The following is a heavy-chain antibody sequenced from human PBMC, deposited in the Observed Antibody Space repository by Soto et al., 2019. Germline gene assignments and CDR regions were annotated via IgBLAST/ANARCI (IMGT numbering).Heavy chain of an antibody. CDR3: ARRGSGSYYDY. CDR2: ISGSGGST. Sequence: EVQLLESGGGLAQPGGSLRLSCAASGFTFSSYAMRWVRQAPVKGLEWVSAISGSGGSTYYADSVKGRFTISRDNSKNTLYLRMNSLRAEDTAVYYCARRGSGSYYDYWGQGTLVTVSS. V-gene: IGHV3-23*01. D-gene: IGHD1-26*01. J-gene: IGHJ4*02. CDR1: GFTFSSYA.